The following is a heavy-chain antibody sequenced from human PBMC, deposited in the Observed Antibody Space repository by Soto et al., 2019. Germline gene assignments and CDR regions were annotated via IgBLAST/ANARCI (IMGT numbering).Heavy chain of an antibody. CDR2: ISVSGGTT. D-gene: IGHD3-22*01. CDR1: GFTFRNFA. J-gene: IGHJ4*02. Sequence: EVHLLDSGGGLIQPGGSLRLSCAASGFTFRNFAMNWVRQAPGKGLECVSGISVSGGTTYYADSVRGRFTVSRDNSKNSVFLQMTSLRAEDTAVYFCAKGMYYYDSSGYRLFDYWGQGTLVTVSS. CDR3: AKGMYYYDSSGYRLFDY. V-gene: IGHV3-23*01.